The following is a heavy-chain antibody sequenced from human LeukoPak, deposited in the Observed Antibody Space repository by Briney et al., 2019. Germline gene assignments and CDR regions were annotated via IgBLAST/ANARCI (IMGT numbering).Heavy chain of an antibody. V-gene: IGHV3-30-3*01. D-gene: IGHD2-15*01. CDR1: GFAFSSLA. CDR2: ISYDGNNQ. CDR3: ARVGSRYCSGANCYDGF. J-gene: IGHJ4*02. Sequence: GGSLRLSCAVSGFAFSSLAMHWVRQAPGKGLEWVAFISYDGNNQYYADSVKGRFTISRDNSKNTLYLQMNNLRAEDTAIYYCARVGSRYCSGANCYDGFWGQGTLVSVSS.